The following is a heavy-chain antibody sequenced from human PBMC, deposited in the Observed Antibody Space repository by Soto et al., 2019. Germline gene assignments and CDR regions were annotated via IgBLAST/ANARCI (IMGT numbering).Heavy chain of an antibody. CDR3: ARDRDATMIVVVSDGIDY. CDR2: ISGSGGST. D-gene: IGHD3-22*01. CDR1: GFTFSSYA. Sequence: GGSLRLSCAASGFTFSSYAMSWVRQAPGKGLEWVSAISGSGGSTYYADSVKGRFTISRDNSKNTLYLQMNSLRAEDTAVYYCARDRDATMIVVVSDGIDYWGQGTLVTVSS. J-gene: IGHJ4*02. V-gene: IGHV3-23*01.